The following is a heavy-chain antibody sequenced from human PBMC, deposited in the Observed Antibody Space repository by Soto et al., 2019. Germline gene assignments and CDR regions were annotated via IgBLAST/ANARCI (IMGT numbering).Heavy chain of an antibody. CDR3: ARWWSGSRQEFDP. Sequence: QVQLQESGPGLVKPSQTLSLTCTVSGGSISSGDYYWSWIRQHPGKGLEWIGYIYYSGSTYYNPSLKSRVTKSVDTSKNQFSLKLSSVTAADTAVYYCARWWSGSRQEFDPWGQGTLVTVSS. D-gene: IGHD1-26*01. J-gene: IGHJ5*02. CDR1: GGSISSGDYY. CDR2: IYYSGST. V-gene: IGHV4-31*03.